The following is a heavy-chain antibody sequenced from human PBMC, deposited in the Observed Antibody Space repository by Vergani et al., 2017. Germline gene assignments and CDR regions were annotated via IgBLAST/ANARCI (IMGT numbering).Heavy chain of an antibody. CDR2: IWYDGSNK. Sequence: QVQLVESGGGVVQPGRSLRLSCAASGFTFSSYGMHWVRQAPGKGLEWVAVIWYDGSNKYYADSVKGRFTISRDNSKNTLYLQMNSLRAEDTAVYYCARDGIAAAGSVFDYWGQGTLVTVSS. D-gene: IGHD6-13*01. CDR3: ARDGIAAAGSVFDY. V-gene: IGHV3-33*01. J-gene: IGHJ4*02. CDR1: GFTFSSYG.